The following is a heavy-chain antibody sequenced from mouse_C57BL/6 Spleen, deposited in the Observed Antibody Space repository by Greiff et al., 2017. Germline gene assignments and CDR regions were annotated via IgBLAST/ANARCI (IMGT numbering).Heavy chain of an antibody. CDR3: ARGGLYYGSSFYYFDY. Sequence: EVQLQQSGPELVQPGASVKLSCKASGYTFTDYYMNWVHQSPGKSLEWVGDINSNNGGTSYNQKFKGKATLTVDKSSSKAYMELRSLTSEDSAVYYGARGGLYYGSSFYYFDYWGQGTTLTVSS. D-gene: IGHD1-1*01. CDR1: GYTFTDYY. J-gene: IGHJ2*01. V-gene: IGHV1-26*01. CDR2: INSNNGGT.